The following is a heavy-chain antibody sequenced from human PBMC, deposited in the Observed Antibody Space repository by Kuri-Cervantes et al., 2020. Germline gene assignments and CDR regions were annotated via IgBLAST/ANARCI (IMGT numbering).Heavy chain of an antibody. J-gene: IGHJ3*02. CDR2: IKHDGSEK. CDR1: VFTSTNSW. CDR3: ARVTSGAFDI. V-gene: IGHV3-7*01. Sequence: GESLKISCAASVFTSTNSWMTWVRQAPGKGLEWVANIKHDGSEKYYLDSVKGRFTISRENAKNSLYLQMNSLRAEDTAVYYCARVTSGAFDIWGQGTMVTVSS.